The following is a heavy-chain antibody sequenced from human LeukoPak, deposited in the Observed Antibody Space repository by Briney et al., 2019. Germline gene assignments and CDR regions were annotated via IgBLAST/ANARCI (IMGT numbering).Heavy chain of an antibody. CDR1: GYSITSYW. J-gene: IGHJ3*02. D-gene: IGHD3-9*01. Sequence: GESLKTSCKGSGYSITSYWNGWGRQMPGQGLGWVGIIYPGDSDTSYSKSFQGQVTISADKSISTAYLQWSSLKASDTAMYYCARQGPRLSLTGGSAIDIWGQGTMVTVSS. CDR3: ARQGPRLSLTGGSAIDI. V-gene: IGHV5-51*01. CDR2: IYPGDSDT.